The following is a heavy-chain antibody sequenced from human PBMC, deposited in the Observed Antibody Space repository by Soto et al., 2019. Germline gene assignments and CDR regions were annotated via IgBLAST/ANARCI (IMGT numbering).Heavy chain of an antibody. CDR3: ASLQQLVRNYYYYYGMDV. V-gene: IGHV4-31*03. CDR1: GGSISRGGYY. J-gene: IGHJ6*02. CDR2: IYYSGST. Sequence: QVQLQEPGPGLVKPSQTLSLTCTVSGGSISRGGYYWSWIRQHPGKGLEWIGYIYYSGSTYYNPSLKSRVTISVDTSKNQFSLKLSSVTAADTAVYYCASLQQLVRNYYYYYGMDVWGQGTTVTVSS. D-gene: IGHD6-13*01.